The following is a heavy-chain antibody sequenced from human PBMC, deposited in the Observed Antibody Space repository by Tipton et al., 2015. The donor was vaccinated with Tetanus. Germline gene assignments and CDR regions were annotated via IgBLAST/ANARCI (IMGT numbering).Heavy chain of an antibody. CDR1: GFAFSPYT. CDR2: ISYDGSNK. Sequence: SLRLSCAASGFAFSPYTFHWVRQAPGKGLEWMALISYDGSNKYYADSVKGRFTISRDNSKKTLNLDMISLSSEDTAVYYCARGVIRCTGPACYNYLCYGMAVWGQGTTVTVSS. V-gene: IGHV3-30-3*01. CDR3: ARGVIRCTGPACYNYLCYGMAV. D-gene: IGHD2-8*02. J-gene: IGHJ6*02.